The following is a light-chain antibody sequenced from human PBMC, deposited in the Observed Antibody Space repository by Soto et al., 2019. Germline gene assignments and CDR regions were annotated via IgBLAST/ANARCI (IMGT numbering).Light chain of an antibody. CDR1: QDISHY. V-gene: IGKV1-17*03. CDR3: LQHNSYPWT. Sequence: DIQVTQSPSAMSASVGDRVTITCRASQDISHYLAWFQQKPGKVPKRLIFAVSNLESGVPSRFRGSGSGTEFTLSITSLQPEDFATYYCLQHNSYPWTFGHGTKVEIK. J-gene: IGKJ1*01. CDR2: AVS.